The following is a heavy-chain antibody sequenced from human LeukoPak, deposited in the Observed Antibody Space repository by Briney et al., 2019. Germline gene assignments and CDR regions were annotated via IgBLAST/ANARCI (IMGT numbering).Heavy chain of an antibody. CDR3: ATHARSSGWVNWFDP. CDR2: IIPILGIA. D-gene: IGHD6-19*01. J-gene: IGHJ5*02. Sequence: SVKVSCKASGGTFSSYAISWVRQAPGQGLEWMGRIIPILGIANYAQKFQGRVTITADKSTSTAYMELSSLRSEDTAVYYCATHARSSGWVNWFDPWGQGTLVAVSS. CDR1: GGTFSSYA. V-gene: IGHV1-69*04.